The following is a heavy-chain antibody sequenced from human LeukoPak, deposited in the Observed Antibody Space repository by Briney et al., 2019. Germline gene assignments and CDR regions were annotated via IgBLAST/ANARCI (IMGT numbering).Heavy chain of an antibody. Sequence: ASVKVSCKASGYTFTSYGISWVRQAPGQGLEWMGWISAYNGNTNYAQKLQGRVTMTTDTSTSTAYMELRSLRSDDTAVYYCARARVGYSSGWYSRYNWFDPWGQGTLVTVSS. J-gene: IGHJ5*02. CDR3: ARARVGYSSGWYSRYNWFDP. CDR2: ISAYNGNT. D-gene: IGHD6-19*01. V-gene: IGHV1-18*01. CDR1: GYTFTSYG.